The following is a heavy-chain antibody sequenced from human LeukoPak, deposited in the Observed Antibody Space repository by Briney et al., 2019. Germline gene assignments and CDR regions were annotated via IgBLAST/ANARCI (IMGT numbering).Heavy chain of an antibody. CDR3: ARVPSTVTTRPDDY. Sequence: GGSLGLSCAVSGFTFSSYSMNWVRQAPGKGLEWVSSISSSSSYIYYADSVKGRFTISRDNAKNSLYLQMNSLRAEDTAVYYCARVPSTVTTRPDDYWGQGTLVTVSS. V-gene: IGHV3-21*01. CDR1: GFTFSSYS. CDR2: ISSSSSYI. D-gene: IGHD4-17*01. J-gene: IGHJ4*02.